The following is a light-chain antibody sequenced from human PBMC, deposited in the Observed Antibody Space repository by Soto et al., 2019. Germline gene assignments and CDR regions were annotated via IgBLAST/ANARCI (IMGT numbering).Light chain of an antibody. Sequence: AIQMTQSPSSLSASVGDRVTITCRASQDIRNDLGWYQQKPGKAPNLLIYAASTLQIGVPSRFRGSGSGTDFTLTISSLQPEDCATYYCLQGYNFPHTFGPGTKVDIK. CDR3: LQGYNFPHT. V-gene: IGKV1-6*01. CDR2: AAS. CDR1: QDIRND. J-gene: IGKJ3*01.